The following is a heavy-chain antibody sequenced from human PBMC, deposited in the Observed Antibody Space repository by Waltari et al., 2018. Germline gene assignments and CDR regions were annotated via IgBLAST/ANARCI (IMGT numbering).Heavy chain of an antibody. CDR1: GESFSGYY. D-gene: IGHD5-12*01. CDR2: INQSGST. Sequence: QVQLQQWGAGLLKPSETLSLTCAVYGESFSGYYWSWIRQPPGKGLEWIGEINQSGSTNYNPSLKSRVTISVDTSKNQFSLKLSSVTAADTAVYYCARHRWLRPRAGFDYWGQGTLVTVSS. J-gene: IGHJ4*02. CDR3: ARHRWLRPRAGFDY. V-gene: IGHV4-34*01.